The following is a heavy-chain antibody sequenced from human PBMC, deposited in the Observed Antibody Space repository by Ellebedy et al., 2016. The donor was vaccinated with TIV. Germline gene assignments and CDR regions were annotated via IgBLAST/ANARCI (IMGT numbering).Heavy chain of an antibody. Sequence: SVKVSCXASGGTFSSYAISWVRQAPGQGLEWMGGIIPIFGTANYAQKFQGRVTITADESTSTAYMELSSLRSEDTAVYYCARAPALSRWLQFGILGYWGQGTLVTVSS. D-gene: IGHD5-24*01. J-gene: IGHJ4*02. CDR2: IIPIFGTA. V-gene: IGHV1-69*13. CDR1: GGTFSSYA. CDR3: ARAPALSRWLQFGILGY.